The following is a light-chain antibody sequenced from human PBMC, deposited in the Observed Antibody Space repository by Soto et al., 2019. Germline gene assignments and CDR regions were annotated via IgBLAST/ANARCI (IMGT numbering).Light chain of an antibody. V-gene: IGKV1-5*01. J-gene: IGKJ5*01. CDR2: DAS. CDR3: QKLDNFPLT. CDR1: QSVSGW. Sequence: DIQMTQSPSTLSASVGYTFTVTCRASQSVSGWLARYQRKPGEAPKLLIYDASALPRGVPSRFSGGGSGTEFTLTISSLQPEDFASYYCQKLDNFPLTFGQGTRREIK.